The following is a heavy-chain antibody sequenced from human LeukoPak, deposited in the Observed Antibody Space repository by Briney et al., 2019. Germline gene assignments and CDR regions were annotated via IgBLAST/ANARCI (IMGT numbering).Heavy chain of an antibody. Sequence: GGSLRLSCAASGFTFSNYWMSWVRQAPGKGLEWVANIKQDGIEKYYVDSVKGRFTISRDNAKNSLYLQMNSLRAEDTAVYYCAKLERGYSYSWTFDYWGQGTLVTVSS. V-gene: IGHV3-7*01. J-gene: IGHJ4*02. CDR2: IKQDGIEK. D-gene: IGHD5-18*01. CDR1: GFTFSNYW. CDR3: AKLERGYSYSWTFDY.